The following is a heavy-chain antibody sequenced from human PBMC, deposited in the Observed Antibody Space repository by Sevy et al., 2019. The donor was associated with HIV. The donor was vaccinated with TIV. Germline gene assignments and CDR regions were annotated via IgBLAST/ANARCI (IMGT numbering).Heavy chain of an antibody. CDR2: IKQDMSEK. CDR1: GFTFGSYW. CDR3: ARAQQVTMLVVIGGLYFDF. V-gene: IGHV3-7*01. J-gene: IGHJ4*02. D-gene: IGHD3-22*01. Sequence: GGSLRLSCVASGFTFGSYWMTWVRQAPGKGLEWVANIKQDMSEKYYADSVKGRFTISRDNARNSLYLQMESLRAEDTAVYYCARAQQVTMLVVIGGLYFDFWGQGTLVTVSS.